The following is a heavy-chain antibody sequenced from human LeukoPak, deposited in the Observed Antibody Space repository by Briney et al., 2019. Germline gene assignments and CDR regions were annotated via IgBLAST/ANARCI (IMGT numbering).Heavy chain of an antibody. CDR1: GYTFTSYG. D-gene: IGHD1/OR15-1a*01. CDR2: ISAYNGNT. CDR3: ARGTWHAFDI. Sequence: GASVKVSCKASGYTFTSYGISWVRQAPGQGLEWMGWISAYNGNTNYAQKLQGRVTMTRNTSISTAYMELSSLRSEDTAVYYCARGTWHAFDIWGQGTMVTVSS. V-gene: IGHV1-18*01. J-gene: IGHJ3*02.